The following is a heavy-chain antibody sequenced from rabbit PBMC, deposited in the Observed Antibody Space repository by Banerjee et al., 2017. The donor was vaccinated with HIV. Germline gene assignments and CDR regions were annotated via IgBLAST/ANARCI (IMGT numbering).Heavy chain of an antibody. J-gene: IGHJ4*01. CDR2: IYPVFGST. CDR1: GFDFSSYY. V-gene: IGHV1S7*01. Sequence: QSLEETGGGLVQPGGSLTLSCKASGFDFSSYYMSWVRQAPGKGLEWIGYIYPVFGSTYYANWVNGRFTISRDNAQNTVFLQMTSLTAADTATYFCARPNGDDGGYGYWYYFNLWGQGTLVTVS. D-gene: IGHD6-1*01. CDR3: ARPNGDDGGYGYWYYFNL.